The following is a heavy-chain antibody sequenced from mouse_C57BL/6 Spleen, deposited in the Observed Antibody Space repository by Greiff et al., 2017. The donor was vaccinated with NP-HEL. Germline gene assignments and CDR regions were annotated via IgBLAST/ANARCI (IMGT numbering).Heavy chain of an antibody. D-gene: IGHD2-4*01. CDR1: GFSLTSYG. Sequence: VMLVESGPGLVQPSQSLSITCTVSGFSLTSYGVHWVRQSPGKGLEWLGVIWSGGSTAYNAAFISRLSIGKDNTKSQVCFKMTSLQADDTAIYYCARGGPYDYDEEAWCAYWGQGTLVTVSA. CDR2: IWSGGST. J-gene: IGHJ3*01. CDR3: ARGGPYDYDEEAWCAY. V-gene: IGHV2-2*01.